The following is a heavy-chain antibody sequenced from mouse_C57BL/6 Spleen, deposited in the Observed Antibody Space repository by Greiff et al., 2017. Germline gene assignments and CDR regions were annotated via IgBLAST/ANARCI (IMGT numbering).Heavy chain of an antibody. Sequence: VQLQQSGPELVQPGASVKISCKASGYSFTDYNMNWVKQSNGKSLEWIGVLNPNYGTTSYNQKFKCKATLTVDQSSSTAYMQLNSLTSEDSAVYYCARYGGLGGYFDVWGTGTTVTVSS. V-gene: IGHV1-39*01. CDR1: GYSFTDYN. D-gene: IGHD3-1*01. CDR3: ARYGGLGGYFDV. J-gene: IGHJ1*03. CDR2: LNPNYGTT.